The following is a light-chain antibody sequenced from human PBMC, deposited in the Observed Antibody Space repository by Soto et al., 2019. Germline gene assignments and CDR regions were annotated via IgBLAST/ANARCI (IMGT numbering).Light chain of an antibody. CDR3: HQYNSYPWT. Sequence: DIQMTQSPSTLSASVGDRVTITCRASQSISDWLAWYQQNPGKAPKVLIYKGSFLENGVPSRFSGSESGTESTLTIDSLQPDDFAPYYCHQYNSYPWTFGQGTKVEIK. CDR2: KGS. CDR1: QSISDW. J-gene: IGKJ1*01. V-gene: IGKV1-5*03.